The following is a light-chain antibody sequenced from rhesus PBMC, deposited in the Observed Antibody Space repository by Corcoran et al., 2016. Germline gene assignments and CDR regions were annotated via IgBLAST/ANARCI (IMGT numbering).Light chain of an antibody. V-gene: IGKV1-74*01. CDR1: KSVNNY. CDR3: QHAYGTPFT. J-gene: IGKJ3*01. CDR2: KAS. Sequence: DIQMTQSPSSLSASLGDRVSITCRASKSVNNYLNWYQQKPGKAPQLLIFKASSLESGVPSRFSGSGAGTDYNLTISSLQPEDLATYYGQHAYGTPFTFGPGTKLEIK.